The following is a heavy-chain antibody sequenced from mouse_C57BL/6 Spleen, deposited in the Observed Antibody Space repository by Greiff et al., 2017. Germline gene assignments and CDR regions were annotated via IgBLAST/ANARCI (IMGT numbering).Heavy chain of an antibody. V-gene: IGHV5-17*01. CDR1: GFTFSDYG. J-gene: IGHJ2*01. Sequence: EVTLMESGGGLVKPGGSLKLSCAASGFTFSDYGMHWVRQAPEQGLEWVAYISSGSGTIYYADTVKGRFTISRDNAKNTLFLQMTSLRSEDTAMYYCARDGGGSLFDYWGQGTTLTVSS. CDR2: ISSGSGTI. CDR3: ARDGGGSLFDY. D-gene: IGHD1-1*02.